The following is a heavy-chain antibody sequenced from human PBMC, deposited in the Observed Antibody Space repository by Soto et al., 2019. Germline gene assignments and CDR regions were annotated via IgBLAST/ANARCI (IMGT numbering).Heavy chain of an antibody. Sequence: GASVKVSFKASGYIFITYGISWVRQAPGQGLEWMGRISTYNGNTNYAQNLQGRVTMTADASTNTAYMELRSLRSDDTAVYYCARDLDGSGSYYTGYWGPGTLVTVSS. J-gene: IGHJ4*02. CDR2: ISTYNGNT. CDR1: GYIFITYG. CDR3: ARDLDGSGSYYTGY. D-gene: IGHD3-10*01. V-gene: IGHV1-18*01.